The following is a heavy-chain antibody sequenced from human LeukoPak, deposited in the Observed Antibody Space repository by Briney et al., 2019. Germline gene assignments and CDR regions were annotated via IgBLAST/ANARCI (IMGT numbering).Heavy chain of an antibody. CDR2: IYYSGST. Sequence: SETLSLTCTVSGGSISSYYWSWIRQPPGKGLEWIGYIYYSGSTYYNPSLKSRVTISVDTSKNQFSLRLSSVSAADTAVYYCARGFDILTGYYPLDYWGQGTLVTVSS. D-gene: IGHD3-9*01. J-gene: IGHJ4*02. CDR1: GGSISSYY. V-gene: IGHV4-59*01. CDR3: ARGFDILTGYYPLDY.